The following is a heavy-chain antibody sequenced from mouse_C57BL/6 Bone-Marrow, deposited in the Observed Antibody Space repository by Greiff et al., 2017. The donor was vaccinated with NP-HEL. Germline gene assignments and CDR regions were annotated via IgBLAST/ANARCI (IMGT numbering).Heavy chain of an antibody. D-gene: IGHD2-5*01. CDR2: IRNKANGYTT. J-gene: IGHJ3*01. Sequence: EVQRVESGGGLVQPGGSLSLSCAASGFTFTDYYMSWVRQPPGKALEWVGFIRNKANGYTTEYSASVKGRFTISRDNSQSILYLQMHALRAEDSATYYCARGKTYYYSNHPFAYWGQGTLVTVSA. V-gene: IGHV7-3*01. CDR3: ARGKTYYYSNHPFAY. CDR1: GFTFTDYY.